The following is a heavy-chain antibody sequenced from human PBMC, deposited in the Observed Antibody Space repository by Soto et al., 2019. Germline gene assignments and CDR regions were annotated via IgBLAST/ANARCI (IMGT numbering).Heavy chain of an antibody. D-gene: IGHD3-22*01. CDR2: ISSSSSYI. J-gene: IGHJ4*02. Sequence: GSLRLSCAASGFTFSSYSMNWVRQAPGKGLEWVSSISSSSSYIYYADSVKGRFTISRDNAKNSLYLQMNSLRAEDTAVYYCARDQNYYDSSGYPDYWGQGTLVTVSS. CDR1: GFTFSSYS. CDR3: ARDQNYYDSSGYPDY. V-gene: IGHV3-21*01.